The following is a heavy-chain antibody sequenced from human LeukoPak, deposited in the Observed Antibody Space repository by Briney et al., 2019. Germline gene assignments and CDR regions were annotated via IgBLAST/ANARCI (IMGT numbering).Heavy chain of an antibody. J-gene: IGHJ4*02. CDR2: IKQDGSEK. CDR1: GFTFGSYW. V-gene: IGHV3-7*01. D-gene: IGHD5-18*01. Sequence: GGSLRLSCAASGFTFGSYWMSWVRQAPGKGLEWVANIKQDGSEKYYVDSVKGRFTISRDNAKNSLYLQMNSLRAGDTAVYYCTRTRIPLYYFDYWGQGTLVTVSS. CDR3: TRTRIPLYYFDY.